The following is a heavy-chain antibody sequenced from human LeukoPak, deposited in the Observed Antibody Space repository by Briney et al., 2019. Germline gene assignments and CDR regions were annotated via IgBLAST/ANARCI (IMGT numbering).Heavy chain of an antibody. Sequence: EASVKVSCKASGYTFTSYYMHWVRQAPGQGLEWMGIINPSGGSTSYAQKFQGRVTMTRDMSTSTVYMELSSLRSEDTAVYYCARVGWFGDNNDAFDIWGQGTMVTVSS. CDR3: ARVGWFGDNNDAFDI. D-gene: IGHD3-10*01. V-gene: IGHV1-46*01. CDR2: INPSGGST. CDR1: GYTFTSYY. J-gene: IGHJ3*02.